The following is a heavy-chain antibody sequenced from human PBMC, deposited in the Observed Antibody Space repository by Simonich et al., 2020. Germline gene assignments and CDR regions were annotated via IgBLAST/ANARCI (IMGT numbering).Heavy chain of an antibody. CDR1: GFTFSGSA. D-gene: IGHD3-10*01. CDR3: TRFDYYGSGSYYFDY. CDR2: IRSKANRYAT. J-gene: IGHJ4*02. Sequence: EVQLVESGGGLVQPGGSLKLSCAASGFTFSGSAMHGVRLASGKGMEWVGRIRSKANRYATAYAASGKGRCTISRDDSKNTAYLQMNSLKTEDTAVYYCTRFDYYGSGSYYFDYWGQGTLVTVSS. V-gene: IGHV3-73*02.